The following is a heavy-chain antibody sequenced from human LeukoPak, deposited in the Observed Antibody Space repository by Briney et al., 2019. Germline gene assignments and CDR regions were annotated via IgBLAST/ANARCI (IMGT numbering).Heavy chain of an antibody. Sequence: PGGSLRLSCAASGFTFSTYWMNWVRQAPGKGLEWVANINQNGSDTYYVDSVKGRFTISRDKAKNSIYLQMNSLRVEDTAVYYCVRGLHLLDYWGQGILVSVSS. CDR3: VRGLHLLDY. V-gene: IGHV3-7*01. CDR1: GFTFSTYW. CDR2: INQNGSDT. D-gene: IGHD3-16*01. J-gene: IGHJ4*02.